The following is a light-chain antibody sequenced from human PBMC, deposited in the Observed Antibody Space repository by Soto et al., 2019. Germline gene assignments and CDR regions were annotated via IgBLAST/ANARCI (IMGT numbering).Light chain of an antibody. Sequence: EIVLTQSPVTLSFSPCEIATLSCSPIHILSSSNLAWYQQKPGQAPRLLIYGASSRATDIPDRFSGSGSGTDFTLTISRLEPEDFAVYFCQQYGTSPLTFGQGTKVDIK. V-gene: IGKV3-20*01. CDR2: GAS. J-gene: IGKJ1*01. CDR1: HILSSSN. CDR3: QQYGTSPLT.